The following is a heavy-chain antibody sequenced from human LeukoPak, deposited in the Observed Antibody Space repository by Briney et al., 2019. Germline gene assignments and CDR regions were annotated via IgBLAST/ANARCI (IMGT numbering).Heavy chain of an antibody. J-gene: IGHJ4*02. D-gene: IGHD4-11*01. V-gene: IGHV3-33*01. CDR2: IWYDGINK. CDR1: AFTFSSYG. Sequence: PGGSLKLSFPASAFTFSSYGIHGFRQPPAKGLDWVAVIWYDGINKYYADSVKGRFTISRDNSKNTLYLQMNSLRAEDTAVYYCARSPADYSNYYFDYWGQGTLVTVSS. CDR3: ARSPADYSNYYFDY.